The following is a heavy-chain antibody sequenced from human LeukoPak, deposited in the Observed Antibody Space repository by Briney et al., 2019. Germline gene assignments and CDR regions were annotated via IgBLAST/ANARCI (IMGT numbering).Heavy chain of an antibody. CDR2: INPNSGGT. Sequence: GASVKVSCKASGYTFTGYYMHWVRQASGQGLEWMGWINPNSGGTNYAQKFQGRVTMTRDTSISTAYMELSRLRSDDTAVYYCARGRYYYDSSAYYFDYWGQGTLVTVSS. V-gene: IGHV1-2*02. D-gene: IGHD3-22*01. CDR3: ARGRYYYDSSAYYFDY. J-gene: IGHJ4*02. CDR1: GYTFTGYY.